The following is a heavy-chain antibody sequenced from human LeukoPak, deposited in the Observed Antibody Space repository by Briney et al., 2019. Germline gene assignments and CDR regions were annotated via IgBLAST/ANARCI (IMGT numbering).Heavy chain of an antibody. CDR1: GFTVSSNY. CDR3: AREAPSGYDYPDY. V-gene: IGHV3-53*01. Sequence: GGSLRLSCAASGFTVSSNYMSWVRQAPGKGLEWVSVIYSGGSTYYADSVKGRFTISRDNSKNTLYLQMNSLRAEDTAVYYCAREAPSGYDYPDYWGQGTLVTVSS. CDR2: IYSGGST. J-gene: IGHJ4*02. D-gene: IGHD5-12*01.